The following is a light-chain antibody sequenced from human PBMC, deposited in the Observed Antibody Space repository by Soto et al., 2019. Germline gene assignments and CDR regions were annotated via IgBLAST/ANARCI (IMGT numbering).Light chain of an antibody. CDR3: QQYNSYSWT. J-gene: IGKJ1*01. V-gene: IGKV1-5*01. CDR2: DDY. CDR1: QSISSW. Sequence: DIQMTQSPSTLSASVGDRVTITCRASQSISSWLAWYQQKPGKATKXLXYDDYSLESGVPSRFSGSGSGTEFTLTISSLQPDDVATYYCQQYNSYSWTFGQGTKVDIK.